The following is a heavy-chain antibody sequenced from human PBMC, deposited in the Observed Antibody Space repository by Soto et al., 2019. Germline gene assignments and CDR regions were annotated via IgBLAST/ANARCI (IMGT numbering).Heavy chain of an antibody. CDR3: ARLASRGDSSYYFDY. J-gene: IGHJ4*02. D-gene: IGHD2-21*02. CDR2: INAGNGNT. V-gene: IGHV1-3*01. CDR1: GYTFTSYA. Sequence: ASVKVSFKASGYTFTSYAMHWVRQAPGQRLEWMGWINAGNGNTKYSQKFQGRVTITRDTSASTAYMELSSLRSEDTAVYYCARLASRGDSSYYFDYWGQGTLVTVSS.